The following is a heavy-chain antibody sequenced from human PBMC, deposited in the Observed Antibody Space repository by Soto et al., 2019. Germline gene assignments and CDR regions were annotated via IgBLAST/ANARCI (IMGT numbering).Heavy chain of an antibody. J-gene: IGHJ4*02. CDR2: ISSSGSTI. Sequence: GGSLRLSCAASGFTFSDYYMSWIRQAPGKGLEWVSYISSSGSTIYYADSVKGRFTISRDNAKNSLYLQMNSLRAEDTAVYYCARDNTLYSSSWYYFDYWGQVTLVTVSS. D-gene: IGHD6-13*01. CDR3: ARDNTLYSSSWYYFDY. CDR1: GFTFSDYY. V-gene: IGHV3-11*01.